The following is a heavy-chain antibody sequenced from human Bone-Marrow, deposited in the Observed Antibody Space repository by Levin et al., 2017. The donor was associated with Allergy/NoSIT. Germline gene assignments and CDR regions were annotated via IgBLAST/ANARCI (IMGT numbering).Heavy chain of an antibody. CDR3: ARLDSGATGEGDN. CDR1: GDSMTSSDYY. Sequence: SCTVSGDSMTSSDYYWHWIRQPPGKGLEWVGYVYNSGSTIYSPSLKSRLTISVDTSKNQFSLKLDSVTAADTAVYHCARLDSGATGEGDNWGQGILVTVSS. V-gene: IGHV4-30-4*01. D-gene: IGHD2-15*01. J-gene: IGHJ4*02. CDR2: VYNSGST.